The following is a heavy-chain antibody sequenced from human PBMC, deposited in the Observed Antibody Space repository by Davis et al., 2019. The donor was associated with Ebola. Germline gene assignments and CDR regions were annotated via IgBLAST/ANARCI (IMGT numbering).Heavy chain of an antibody. CDR1: GYNFNSYW. Sequence: GESLKISCKGSGYNFNSYWINWVRQMPGKGLEWMGRIDPSDSYSNYSPSFQGHVTISADKSISTAYLQWSSLKASDTAMYYCAITAMDTFFDYWGQGTLVTVSS. CDR3: AITAMDTFFDY. V-gene: IGHV5-10-1*01. J-gene: IGHJ4*02. D-gene: IGHD5-18*01. CDR2: IDPSDSYS.